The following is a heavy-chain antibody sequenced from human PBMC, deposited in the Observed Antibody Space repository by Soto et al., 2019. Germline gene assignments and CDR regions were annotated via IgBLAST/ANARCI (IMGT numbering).Heavy chain of an antibody. D-gene: IGHD2-8*02. CDR1: GYPVTAYY. CDR2: INPATGAA. J-gene: IGHJ3*01. Sequence: QLHLVQSGAVVKKPGASVTVSCSASGYPVTAYYMHWVRQAPGRGLEWMGGINPATGAAKYTQTFQGRVTMTRDTSASIVYVEVSDLTSEDTAVFYCARDILSVGPRANEAVDVWGQGTMVTVSS. V-gene: IGHV1-2*02. CDR3: ARDILSVGPRANEAVDV.